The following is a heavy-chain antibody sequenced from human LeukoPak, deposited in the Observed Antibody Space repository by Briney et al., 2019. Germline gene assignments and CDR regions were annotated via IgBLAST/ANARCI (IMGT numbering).Heavy chain of an antibody. D-gene: IGHD4-17*01. CDR2: IIPIFGTA. V-gene: IGHV1-69*06. CDR3: ATAIYGDHKAYYYYYMGV. CDR1: GGTFSSYA. J-gene: IGHJ6*03. Sequence: GASVKVSCKASGGTFSSYAISWVRQAPGQGLEWMGGIIPIFGTANYAQKFQGRVTMTEDTSTDTAYMELSSLRSQDTAVYYRATAIYGDHKAYYYYYMGVWGKGTTVTISS.